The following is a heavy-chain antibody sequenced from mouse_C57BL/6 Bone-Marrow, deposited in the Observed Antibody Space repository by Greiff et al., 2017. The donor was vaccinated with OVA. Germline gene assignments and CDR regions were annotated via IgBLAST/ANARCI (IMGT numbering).Heavy chain of an antibody. CDR2: IWSGGST. Sequence: VKLMESGPGLVQPSQSLSITCTVSGFSLTSYGVHWVRQSPGKGLEWLGVIWSGGSTDYNAAFISRLSISKDNSKSQVFFKMNSLQADDTAIYYCARTAYYGPSYFDYWGQGTTLTVSS. CDR1: GFSLTSYG. J-gene: IGHJ2*01. D-gene: IGHD1-1*01. CDR3: ARTAYYGPSYFDY. V-gene: IGHV2-2*01.